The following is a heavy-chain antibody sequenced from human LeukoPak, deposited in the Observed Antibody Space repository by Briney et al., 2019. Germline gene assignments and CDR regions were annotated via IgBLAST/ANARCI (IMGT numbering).Heavy chain of an antibody. J-gene: IGHJ4*02. Sequence: GGSLRLSCAASGFTFSSYSMNWVRQAPGKGLEWVSSISSSSSYIYYADSVKGRFTISRDNAKNSLYLQMNSLRAEDTAVYYCAKDRAAAAPYYFDYWGQGTLVTVSS. CDR1: GFTFSSYS. V-gene: IGHV3-21*01. CDR3: AKDRAAAAPYYFDY. CDR2: ISSSSSYI. D-gene: IGHD6-13*01.